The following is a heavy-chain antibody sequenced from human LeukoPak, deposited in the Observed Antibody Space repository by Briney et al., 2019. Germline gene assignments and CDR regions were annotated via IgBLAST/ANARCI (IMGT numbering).Heavy chain of an antibody. CDR2: VSASTSST. CDR1: GFTFNSCA. CDR3: ARDACSSTICSAGGNWFDP. Sequence: GGSLRLSCAASGFTFNSCAMSWVRRAPGKGLEWVTGVSASTSSTYYADSVKGRFTISRDNSKNTLYLQMNSLRAEDTAVYYCARDACSSTICSAGGNWFDPWGQGTLVTVSS. J-gene: IGHJ5*02. V-gene: IGHV3-23*01. D-gene: IGHD2-2*01.